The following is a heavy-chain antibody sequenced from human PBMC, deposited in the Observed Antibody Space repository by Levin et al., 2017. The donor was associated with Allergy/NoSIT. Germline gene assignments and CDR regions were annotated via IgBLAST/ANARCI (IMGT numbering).Heavy chain of an antibody. J-gene: IGHJ6*02. CDR1: GGSISGHH. CDR2: IHYSGTT. V-gene: IGHV4-59*11. Sequence: SETLSLTCTVSGGSISGHHWSWIRQPPGKALEWIGNIHYSGTTKYNPSLKSRVTISVDTYKNQFPLKLSSVTAADTAVYYCGRDRSIKNQDGDFWYYGMDVWGQGTTVSVSS. D-gene: IGHD2-21*01. CDR3: GRDRSIKNQDGDFWYYGMDV.